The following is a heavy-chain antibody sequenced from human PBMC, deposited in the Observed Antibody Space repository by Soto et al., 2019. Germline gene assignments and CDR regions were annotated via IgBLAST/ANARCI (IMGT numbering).Heavy chain of an antibody. CDR3: AKVPGPDYGNSGFCDY. V-gene: IGHV3-23*01. CDR2: ISGSGGST. D-gene: IGHD3-16*01. CDR1: GFTFSSYA. Sequence: GGSLRLSCAASGFTFSSYAMSWVRQAPGKGLEWVSPISGSGGSTYYADSVKGRFTISRDNSKNTLYLQMNSLRAEDTAVYYCAKVPGPDYGNSGFCDYWGQGTLVTVSS. J-gene: IGHJ4*02.